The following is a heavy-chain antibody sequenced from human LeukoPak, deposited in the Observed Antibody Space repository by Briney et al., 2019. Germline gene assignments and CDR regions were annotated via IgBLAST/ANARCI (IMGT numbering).Heavy chain of an antibody. CDR1: GFTFSNAW. D-gene: IGHD2-8*01. V-gene: IGHV3-15*01. CDR3: ITDRGYCTNGVCYPNWFDP. Sequence: PGGSLRLSCAASGFTFSNAWMSWVRQAPGKGLEWVGRIKSKTDGGTTDYAAPVKGRFTISRDDSKNTLYLQMNSLKTEDTAVYYCITDRGYCTNGVCYPNWFDPWGQGTLVTVSS. CDR2: IKSKTDGGTT. J-gene: IGHJ5*02.